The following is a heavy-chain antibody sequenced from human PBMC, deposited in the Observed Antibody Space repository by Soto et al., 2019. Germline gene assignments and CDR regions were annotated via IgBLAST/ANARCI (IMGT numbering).Heavy chain of an antibody. CDR1: GFTVSNNY. J-gene: IGHJ4*02. V-gene: IGHV3-66*01. CDR2: IYSGGST. CDR3: ASYCSGGSCYSVDY. D-gene: IGHD2-15*01. Sequence: GGSLRLSCAASGFTVSNNYMSWVRQAPGKGLEWVSVIYSGGSTYYADSVKGRFTISRDNSKNTLYLQMNSLRAEDTAVYYCASYCSGGSCYSVDYWGQGTLVTVSS.